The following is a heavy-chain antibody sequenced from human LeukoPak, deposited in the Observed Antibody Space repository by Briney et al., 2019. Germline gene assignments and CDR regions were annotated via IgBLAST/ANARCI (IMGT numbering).Heavy chain of an antibody. CDR2: IYSGGTT. CDR1: GFIVSSNY. J-gene: IGHJ4*02. CDR3: ARESGYDTSGYYLDC. D-gene: IGHD3-22*01. Sequence: GSLRLSCAASGFIVSSNYMSWVRQAPGKGLEWVSVIYSGGTTYYADSVKGRFAISRDNSKNTLYLQMNSLRAEDTAVYYCARESGYDTSGYYLDCWGQGTLVTVSS. V-gene: IGHV3-53*01.